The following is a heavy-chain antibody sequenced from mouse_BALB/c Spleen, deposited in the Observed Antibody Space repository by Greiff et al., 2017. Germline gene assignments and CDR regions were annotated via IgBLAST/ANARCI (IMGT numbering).Heavy chain of an antibody. D-gene: IGHD3-3*01. V-gene: IGHV1-4*01. CDR2: INPSSGYT. CDR1: GYTFTSYT. Sequence: VQGVESGAELARPGASVKMSCKASGYTFTSYTMHWVKQRPGQGLEWIGYINPSSGYTNYNQKFKDKATLTADKSSSTAYMQLSSLTSEDSAVYYCARGGTRRFDYWGQGTTLTVSS. J-gene: IGHJ2*01. CDR3: ARGGTRRFDY.